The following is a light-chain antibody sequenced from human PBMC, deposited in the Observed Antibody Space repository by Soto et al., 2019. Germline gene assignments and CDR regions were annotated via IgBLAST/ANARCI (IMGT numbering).Light chain of an antibody. Sequence: DIQLTQSPSFLSASVGDRVTITCRASQGISSYLAWYQQKPGKAPKLLIYAASTLQSSVPSRFSGSGSGTEFTLTISSLQPEDFATYYCQQLNSYPITFGQGTRLEIK. J-gene: IGKJ5*01. CDR1: QGISSY. CDR3: QQLNSYPIT. V-gene: IGKV1-9*01. CDR2: AAS.